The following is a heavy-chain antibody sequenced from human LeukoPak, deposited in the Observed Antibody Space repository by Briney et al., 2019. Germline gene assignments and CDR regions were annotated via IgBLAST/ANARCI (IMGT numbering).Heavy chain of an antibody. CDR2: IYPGDSDT. V-gene: IGHV5-51*01. D-gene: IGHD6-19*01. Sequence: HGESLKISCKGSGDSFTSYWIGWVRQMPGKGLEWMGIIYPGDSDTRYSPSFQGQVTISADKSLSTAYLQWSSLKASDTAMYYCARYTRPGAVAGKEFDYWGQGTLVTVSS. CDR3: ARYTRPGAVAGKEFDY. CDR1: GDSFTSYW. J-gene: IGHJ4*02.